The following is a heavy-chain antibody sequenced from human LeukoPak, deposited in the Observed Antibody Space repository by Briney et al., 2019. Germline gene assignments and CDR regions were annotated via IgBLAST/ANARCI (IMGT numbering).Heavy chain of an antibody. CDR3: ARVYYSSSYDYWYFDL. CDR1: GCTISSYY. V-gene: IGHV4-59*01. CDR2: IYFSGST. J-gene: IGHJ2*01. Sequence: SETLSLTCTVSGCTISSYYWSWIRKPPGKGLDWIGYIYFSGSTNYNPSLKSRVTTSVDTSKNQFSLKLSSVTAADTAVYYCARVYYSSSYDYWYFDLWGRGTLVTVSS. D-gene: IGHD6-13*01.